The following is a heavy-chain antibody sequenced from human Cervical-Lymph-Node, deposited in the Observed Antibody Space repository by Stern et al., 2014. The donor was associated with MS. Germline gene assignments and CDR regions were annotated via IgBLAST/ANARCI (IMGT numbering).Heavy chain of an antibody. CDR2: ISYDGSNK. Sequence: VQLVESGGGVVQPGRSLRLSCAASGFTFSSYGMHWVRQAPGKGLEWVAVISYDGSNKYYADSVKGRFTITRDNSKNTLYLQMNSLRAEDTAVYYCANHYADYWGQGTLVTVSS. D-gene: IGHD2-2*01. CDR1: GFTFSSYG. V-gene: IGHV3-30*18. J-gene: IGHJ4*02. CDR3: ANHYADY.